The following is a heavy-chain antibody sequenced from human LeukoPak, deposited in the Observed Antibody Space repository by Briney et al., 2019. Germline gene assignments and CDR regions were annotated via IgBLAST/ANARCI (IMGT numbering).Heavy chain of an antibody. J-gene: IGHJ4*02. Sequence: QPGGSLRLSCAASGFTFSNYWMHWVRQAPGKGLVWVSRINTDGSTTTYADSVKGRFTISRDNAKNTLYLQMNSLRAEDTAVYYCARGSEGPAMLVYWGQGTLVTVSS. D-gene: IGHD5-18*01. CDR1: GFTFSNYW. CDR2: INTDGSTT. V-gene: IGHV3-74*01. CDR3: ARGSEGPAMLVY.